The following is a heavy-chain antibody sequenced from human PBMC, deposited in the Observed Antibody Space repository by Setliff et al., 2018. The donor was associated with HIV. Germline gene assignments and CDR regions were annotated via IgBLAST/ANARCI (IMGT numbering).Heavy chain of an antibody. Sequence: PSETLSLTCTVSDSGTYYWSWIRKPAGKGLEWIGRVSSRGDTNYNPSLKSRVTMSVDTSKNQFSLKLTSVTASDTAVYYCARAAAGNTGPFDLWGQGSPVTSPQ. CDR2: VSSRGDT. CDR1: DSGTYY. CDR3: ARAAAGNTGPFDL. J-gene: IGHJ4*02. V-gene: IGHV4-4*07. D-gene: IGHD4-17*01.